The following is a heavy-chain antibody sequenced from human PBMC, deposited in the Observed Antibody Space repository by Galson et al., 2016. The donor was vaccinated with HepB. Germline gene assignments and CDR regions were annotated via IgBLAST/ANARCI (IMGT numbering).Heavy chain of an antibody. J-gene: IGHJ1*01. V-gene: IGHV3-23*01. CDR3: ARRYGDYSYG. Sequence: SLRLSCAASGFIFTNYAMSWVRQAPGKGLEWVSAISTGGGGTYYADSAKGRFTISRDNSKNTLYLQMNSLRAEDTAVYYCARRYGDYSYGWGQGTLVTVSS. D-gene: IGHD4-17*01. CDR2: ISTGGGGT. CDR1: GFIFTNYA.